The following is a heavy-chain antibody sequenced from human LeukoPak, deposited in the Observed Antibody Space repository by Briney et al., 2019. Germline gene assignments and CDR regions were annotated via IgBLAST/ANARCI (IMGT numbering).Heavy chain of an antibody. CDR1: GFTFDDYV. Sequence: GRSLRLSCAASGFTFDDYVMHWVRQAPGRGLEWVSGISANSANIGYADSVKGRLTLSRDNAKNSLYLQMNSLRTEDTALYYCARDFCTGCNYYFYGMGVWGRGTTVTVSS. J-gene: IGHJ6*02. D-gene: IGHD2-2*01. CDR3: ARDFCTGCNYYFYGMGV. CDR2: ISANSANI. V-gene: IGHV3-9*01.